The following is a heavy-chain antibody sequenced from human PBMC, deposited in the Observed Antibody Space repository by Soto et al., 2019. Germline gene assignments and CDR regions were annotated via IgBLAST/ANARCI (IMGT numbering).Heavy chain of an antibody. CDR1: GYSISSGYY. CDR3: ARLKGAFFITTYNWFDP. D-gene: IGHD3-22*01. J-gene: IGHJ5*02. V-gene: IGHV4-38-2*01. Sequence: LSLTCAVSGYSISSGYYWGWLRQPPGKGLEWIGSIYHGGSTYYNPSLNSRVTLSIDMTNNHVSLILNSVTAADTAVYYCARLKGAFFITTYNWFDPWGQGTPVTVSS. CDR2: IYHGGST.